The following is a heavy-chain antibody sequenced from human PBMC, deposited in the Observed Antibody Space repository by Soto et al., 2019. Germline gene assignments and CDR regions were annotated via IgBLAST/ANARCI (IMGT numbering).Heavy chain of an antibody. Sequence: DVQLLESGGDSVQPGGSVRLSCAGSGFTFINYAMNWVRQAPGKGLEWVSTISGGGDATFFADSVRGRFTFSRDNSKNTVTLQMHSLGVDDTAVYYCARKVVGSTSRPDYWYFDLWGRGTLVTVSS. D-gene: IGHD2-21*01. CDR3: ARKVVGSTSRPDYWYFDL. J-gene: IGHJ2*01. CDR1: GFTFINYA. CDR2: ISGGGDAT. V-gene: IGHV3-23*01.